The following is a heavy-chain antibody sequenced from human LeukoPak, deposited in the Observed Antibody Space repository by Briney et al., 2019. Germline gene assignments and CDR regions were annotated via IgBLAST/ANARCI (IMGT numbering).Heavy chain of an antibody. Sequence: PSETLSLTCTVSGYSISSGYYWGWIRQPPGKGLEWIGSIYHSGSTYYNPSLKSRVTISVDTSKNQFSLKLSSVTAADTAVYYCARDRLMVVAAINHWFDPWGQGTLVTVSS. D-gene: IGHD2-15*01. CDR3: ARDRLMVVAAINHWFDP. V-gene: IGHV4-38-2*02. CDR2: IYHSGST. J-gene: IGHJ5*02. CDR1: GYSISSGYY.